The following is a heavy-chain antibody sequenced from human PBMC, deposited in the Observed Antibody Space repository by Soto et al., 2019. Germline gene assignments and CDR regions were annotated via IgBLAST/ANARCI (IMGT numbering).Heavy chain of an antibody. CDR2: IHHSGST. CDR3: ARSFGWYAIDH. D-gene: IGHD6-19*01. CDR1: SASISSEQR. J-gene: IGHJ4*02. V-gene: IGHV4-4*02. Sequence: QMQLQESGPGLVKPSETLSLTCAVSSASISSEQRWTWVRQPPGKGLEWIGEIHHSGSTNKNPSLKGRVTMSVDKSKNQFSLNLNSVTAADTAVYYCARSFGWYAIDHWGQGTLVIVSS.